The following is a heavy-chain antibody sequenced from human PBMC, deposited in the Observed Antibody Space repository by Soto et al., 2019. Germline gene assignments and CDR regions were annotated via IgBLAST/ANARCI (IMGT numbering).Heavy chain of an antibody. Sequence: PSKTLSLTCTVSGGSISTYYWIWIRQPPGKGLEWIGYINYNGRTNYNPSLKSRVTMSLDTSKNQFSLKLRSVTAADTAVFYCARYAGSSWFDYWGQGTLVTVSS. V-gene: IGHV4-59*01. CDR1: GGSISTYY. D-gene: IGHD6-13*01. CDR2: INYNGRT. CDR3: ARYAGSSWFDY. J-gene: IGHJ4*02.